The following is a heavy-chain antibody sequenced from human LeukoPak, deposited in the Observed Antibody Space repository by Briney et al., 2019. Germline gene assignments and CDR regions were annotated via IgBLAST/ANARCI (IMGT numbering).Heavy chain of an antibody. J-gene: IGHJ4*02. Sequence: GGSLRLSCAASGFTFSSYSMNWVRQAPGKGLEWVSSISSSSSYIYYADSVKGRFTISRDNAKNSLYLQMNSLRVEDTAVYYCARELSGYCSSTSCFTDYWGQGTLVTVSS. CDR3: ARELSGYCSSTSCFTDY. V-gene: IGHV3-21*01. D-gene: IGHD2-2*01. CDR1: GFTFSSYS. CDR2: ISSSSSYI.